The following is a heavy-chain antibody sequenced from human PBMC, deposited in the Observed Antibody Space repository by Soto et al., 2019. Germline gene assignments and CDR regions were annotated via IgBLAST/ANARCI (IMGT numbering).Heavy chain of an antibody. CDR1: GFTFSSYA. J-gene: IGHJ6*02. Sequence: ESGGGVVQPGRSLRLSCAASGFTFSSYAMHWVRQAPGKGLEWVAVISYDGSNKYYADSVKGRFTISRDNSKNTLYLQMNSLRAEDTAVYYCARDQEQLVRRTGYYYYYGMDVWGQGTTVTVSS. V-gene: IGHV3-30-3*01. CDR2: ISYDGSNK. D-gene: IGHD6-6*01. CDR3: ARDQEQLVRRTGYYYYYGMDV.